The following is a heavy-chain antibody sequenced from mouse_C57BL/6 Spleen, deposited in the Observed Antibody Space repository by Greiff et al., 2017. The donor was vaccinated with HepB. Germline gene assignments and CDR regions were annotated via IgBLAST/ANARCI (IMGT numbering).Heavy chain of an antibody. CDR2: ISYDGSN. CDR1: GYSITSVYY. Sequence: ELGPGLVKPSQSLSLTCSVTGYSITSVYYWNWIRQFPGNKLEWMGYISYDGSNNYNPSLKNRISITRDTSKNQFFLKLNSVTTEDTATYYCARDHQFDYWSQGTTLTGTS. J-gene: IGHJ2*01. CDR3: ARDHQFDY. V-gene: IGHV3-6*01.